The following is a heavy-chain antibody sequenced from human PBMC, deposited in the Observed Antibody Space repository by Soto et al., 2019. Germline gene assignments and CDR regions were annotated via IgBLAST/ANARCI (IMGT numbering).Heavy chain of an antibody. D-gene: IGHD2-15*01. V-gene: IGHV3-7*01. J-gene: IGHJ4*02. CDR1: GFTLSHYS. CDR3: ARDPSGIDY. Sequence: PGGSLRLSRVVPGFTLSHYSLNLVRQAPGKGLEWVANIKQDGSEKYYVDSVKGRFTISKDNAKNSLYLQLNSLRAEDTALYYCARDPSGIDYWGQRTLVTVSS. CDR2: IKQDGSEK.